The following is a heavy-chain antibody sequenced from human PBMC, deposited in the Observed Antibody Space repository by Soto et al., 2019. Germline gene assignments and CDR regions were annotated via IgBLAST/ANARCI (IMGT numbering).Heavy chain of an antibody. J-gene: IGHJ4*02. CDR3: ARVAYDSSGYYPGPFDY. Sequence: GGSLRLSCAASGFTFSSYGMHWVRQAPGKGLEWVAVISDDGSNKYYADSVKGRFTISRDNSKNTLYLQMNSLRAEDTAVYYCARVAYDSSGYYPGPFDYWGQGTLVTVSS. CDR1: GFTFSSYG. V-gene: IGHV3-30*03. D-gene: IGHD3-22*01. CDR2: ISDDGSNK.